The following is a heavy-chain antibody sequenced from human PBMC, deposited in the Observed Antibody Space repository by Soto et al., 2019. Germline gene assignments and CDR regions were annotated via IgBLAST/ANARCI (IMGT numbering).Heavy chain of an antibody. J-gene: IGHJ4*02. D-gene: IGHD3-9*01. CDR2: INHSGST. CDR3: ARVNGLYFDWLLYEGGPFDY. CDR1: CGSFSGYY. Sequence: PSETLSLTCAVYCGSFSGYYWSWIRQPPGKGLEWIGEINHSGSTNYNPSLKSRVTISVDTSKNQFSLKLSSVTAADTAVYYCARVNGLYFDWLLYEGGPFDYWGQGTLVTVSS. V-gene: IGHV4-34*01.